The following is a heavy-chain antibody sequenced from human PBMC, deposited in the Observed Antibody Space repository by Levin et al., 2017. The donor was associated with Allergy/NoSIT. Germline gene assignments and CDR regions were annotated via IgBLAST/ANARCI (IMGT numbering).Heavy chain of an antibody. Sequence: SETLSLTCSVSGGSISSYYCSWIRQPPGKGLEWIGYIYYSGSTNYNPSLKSRVTISLDTSKNQFSLKLSSLTAADTAVYYCAGGDYWPGAFDIWGQGTQVTVSS. CDR1: GGSISSYY. CDR3: AGGDYWPGAFDI. V-gene: IGHV4-59*01. D-gene: IGHD3/OR15-3a*01. J-gene: IGHJ3*02. CDR2: IYYSGST.